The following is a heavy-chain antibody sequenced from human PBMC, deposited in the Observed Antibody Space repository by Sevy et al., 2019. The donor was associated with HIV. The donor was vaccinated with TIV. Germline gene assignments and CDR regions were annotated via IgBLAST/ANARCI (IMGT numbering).Heavy chain of an antibody. CDR2: ISGSGGST. CDR3: AKGTSAYYYDSSGHVGDY. CDR1: GFTFSSYA. D-gene: IGHD3-22*01. J-gene: IGHJ4*02. V-gene: IGHV3-23*01. Sequence: GGSLRLSCVAFGFTFSSYAMSWVRQAPGKGLEWVSAISGSGGSTYYADSVKGRFTISRDNSKNTLYLQMNSLRAEDTAVYYCAKGTSAYYYDSSGHVGDYWGQGTLVTISS.